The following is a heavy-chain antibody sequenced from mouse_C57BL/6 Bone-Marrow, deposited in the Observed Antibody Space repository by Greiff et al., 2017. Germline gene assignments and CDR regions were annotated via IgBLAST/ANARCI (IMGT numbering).Heavy chain of an antibody. CDR1: GYTFTSYD. Sequence: VKLMESGPELVKPGASVKLSCKASGYTFTSYDINWVKQRPGQGLEWIGWIYPRDGSTKYNEKFKGKATLTVDTSSSTAYMELHSLTSEDSAVYFCAIIYYYGDYWGQGTTLTVSS. CDR2: IYPRDGST. D-gene: IGHD1-1*01. V-gene: IGHV1-85*01. J-gene: IGHJ2*01. CDR3: AIIYYYGDY.